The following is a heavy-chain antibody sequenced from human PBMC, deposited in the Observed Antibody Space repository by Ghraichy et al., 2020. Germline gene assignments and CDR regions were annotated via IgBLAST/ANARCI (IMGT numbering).Heavy chain of an antibody. CDR1: GFTFSSYG. D-gene: IGHD3-10*01. Sequence: GGSLRLSCAASGFTFSSYGMHWVRQAPGKGLEWVAFIRYDGSNKYYADSVKGRFTISRDNSKNTLYLQMNSLRAEDTAVYYCAKEREGSGSYPQPHFDYWGQGTLVTVSS. V-gene: IGHV3-30*02. J-gene: IGHJ4*02. CDR3: AKEREGSGSYPQPHFDY. CDR2: IRYDGSNK.